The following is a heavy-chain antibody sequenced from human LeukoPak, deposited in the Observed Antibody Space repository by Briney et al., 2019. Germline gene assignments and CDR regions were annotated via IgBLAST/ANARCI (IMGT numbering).Heavy chain of an antibody. Sequence: GGSLRLSCAASGFTLNGYWMGWVRQAPGRGLEWVANIKQDGSERYYVDSVKGRFTISRDNAKNSLYLQMDSLRAEDTAVYYCARAAHSSSAFWGQGTLVTVSS. CDR1: GFTLNGYW. CDR3: ARAAHSSSAF. CDR2: IKQDGSER. D-gene: IGHD6-13*01. V-gene: IGHV3-7*01. J-gene: IGHJ4*02.